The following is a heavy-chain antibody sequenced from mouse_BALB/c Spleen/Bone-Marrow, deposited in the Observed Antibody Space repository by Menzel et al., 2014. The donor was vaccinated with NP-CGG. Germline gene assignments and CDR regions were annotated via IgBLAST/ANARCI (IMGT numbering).Heavy chain of an antibody. Sequence: VKLVESGAELARPGASVKMSCKASGYTFXTYTIQWVKRRPGQGLEWIGYIVPSSGYTDYNQKFKDKTSLTADKSSNTAYIQLSSLTSADSAVYYCAREARTGAWFAYWGQGTLVTVSA. CDR2: IVPSSGYT. CDR1: GYTFXTYT. V-gene: IGHV1-4*02. J-gene: IGHJ3*01. CDR3: AREARTGAWFAY. D-gene: IGHD4-1*01.